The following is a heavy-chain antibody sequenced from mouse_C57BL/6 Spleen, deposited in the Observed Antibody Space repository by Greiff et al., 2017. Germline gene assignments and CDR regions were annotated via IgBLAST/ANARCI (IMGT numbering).Heavy chain of an antibody. Sequence: QVQLQQPGAELVMPGASVKLSCKASGYTFTSYWMHWVKQRPGQGLEWIGEIDPSDSYTNYNQKFKGKSTLTVDKSSSTAYMQLSSLTSEDSAVYYCARCYSNYLDYFDYWGQGTTRTVSS. J-gene: IGHJ2*01. CDR2: IDPSDSYT. CDR3: ARCYSNYLDYFDY. CDR1: GYTFTSYW. V-gene: IGHV1-69*01. D-gene: IGHD2-5*01.